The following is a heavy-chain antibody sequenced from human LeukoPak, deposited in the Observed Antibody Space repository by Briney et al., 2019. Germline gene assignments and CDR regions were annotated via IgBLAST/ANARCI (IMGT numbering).Heavy chain of an antibody. V-gene: IGHV3-30*18. CDR3: AKVWDLVGADLPYFGL. CDR1: GFTFSNYG. Sequence: GRSLSLSCAASGFTFSNYGMHWVRQAPGKVLEWVAVISYDGSNKFYADSVRGRLTISRVNSRNTLYLQIHSLRPEDTAVYYCAKVWDLVGADLPYFGLWGRGTLVTVSS. CDR2: ISYDGSNK. D-gene: IGHD1-26*01. J-gene: IGHJ2*01.